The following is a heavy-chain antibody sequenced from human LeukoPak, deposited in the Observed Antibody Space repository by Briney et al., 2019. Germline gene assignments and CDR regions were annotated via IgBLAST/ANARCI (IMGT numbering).Heavy chain of an antibody. D-gene: IGHD3-22*01. CDR3: ASPPLDYDSSGYYFYYYYGMDV. J-gene: IGHJ6*02. V-gene: IGHV3-21*01. CDR1: GFTFSSYG. CDR2: ISSSSSYI. Sequence: GGSLRLSCAASGFTFSSYGMHWVRQAPGKGLEWVSSISSSSSYIYYADSVKGRFTISRDNAKNSLYLQMNSLRAEDTAVYYCASPPLDYDSSGYYFYYYYGMDVWGQGTTVTVSS.